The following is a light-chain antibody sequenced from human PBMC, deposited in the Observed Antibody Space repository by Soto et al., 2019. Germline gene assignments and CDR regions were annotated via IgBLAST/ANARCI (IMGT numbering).Light chain of an antibody. V-gene: IGLV2-14*01. J-gene: IGLJ1*01. CDR2: EVT. Sequence: QSVLTQPASVSGSPGQSITISCTGTSSDIGGYKHVSWYQQHPGKAPKLMIYEVTIRPSGVSDRFSGSKSGNTASLTVSGLQAEDEADYYCSSYTGGNPSYVFGTGTKLTVL. CDR3: SSYTGGNPSYV. CDR1: SSDIGGYKH.